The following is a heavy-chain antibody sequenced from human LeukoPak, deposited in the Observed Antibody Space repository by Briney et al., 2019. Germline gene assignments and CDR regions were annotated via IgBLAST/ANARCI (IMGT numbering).Heavy chain of an antibody. D-gene: IGHD3-22*01. CDR1: GGSISSSSYY. J-gene: IGHJ4*02. V-gene: IGHV4-39*01. Sequence: PLETLSLTCTVSGGSISSSSYYWGWIRPPPGKGLEWIGSVYYSGRTYDDPSLKSRVTVSVDTSKSQFSLKLSSVTAADTAVYYCARLLYDRSGYYYFDYWGQGTLVTVSS. CDR2: VYYSGRT. CDR3: ARLLYDRSGYYYFDY.